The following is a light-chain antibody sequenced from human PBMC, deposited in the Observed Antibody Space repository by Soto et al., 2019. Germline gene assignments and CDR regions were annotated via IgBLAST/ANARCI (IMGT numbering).Light chain of an antibody. CDR1: QTVLYSSNNKNY. CDR2: GAS. CDR3: QQYHNRWT. Sequence: DIVMTQSPDSPAVALCERATINCKSSQTVLYSSNNKNYLAWYQQKFGQAPRLLIYGASTRVTGIPARISVSGSGTEFTLTITSMKSEDFGVDHCQQYHNRWTFGQGTKVDIK. V-gene: IGKV4-1*01. J-gene: IGKJ1*01.